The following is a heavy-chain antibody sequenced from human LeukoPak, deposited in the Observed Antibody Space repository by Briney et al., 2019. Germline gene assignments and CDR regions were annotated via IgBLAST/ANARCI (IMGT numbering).Heavy chain of an antibody. CDR2: VYTSGTT. J-gene: IGHJ6*03. CDR3: VRHYYYNMDV. D-gene: IGHD3-10*01. CDR1: GGSISSGSYY. V-gene: IGHV4-61*02. Sequence: PSETLSLTCTVSGGSISSGSYYWSWIRQPAGKGLEWIGRVYTSGTTNYNPSLKSRVAISVDTSKNQFSLKLNSVTAADTAVYYCVRHYYYNMDVWGIGATVTVSS.